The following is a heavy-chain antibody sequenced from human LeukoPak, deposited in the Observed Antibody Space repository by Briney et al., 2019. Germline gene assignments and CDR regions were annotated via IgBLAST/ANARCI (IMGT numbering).Heavy chain of an antibody. CDR2: ISAYNGNT. V-gene: IGHV1-18*01. D-gene: IGHD2-2*02. CDR1: GYTFTSYG. Sequence: GASVKVSCKASGYTFTSYGISWVRQAPGQGPEWMGWISAYNGNTNYAQKLQGRVTMTTDTSTSTAYMELRSLRSDDTAVYYCARDRVVPAAIIAFDIWGQGTMVTVSS. J-gene: IGHJ3*02. CDR3: ARDRVVPAAIIAFDI.